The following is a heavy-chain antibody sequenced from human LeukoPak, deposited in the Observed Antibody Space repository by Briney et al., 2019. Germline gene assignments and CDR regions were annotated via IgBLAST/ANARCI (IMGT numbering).Heavy chain of an antibody. CDR3: ARANYYDSGGYYPGWFDL. J-gene: IGHJ5*02. Sequence: PSETLSLTCTVSGGSISSYYWSWIRQPAGKGLEWIGRIYTSGSTNYSPSLKSRVTMSVDTSKNQFSLKLSSVTAADTAVYYCARANYYDSGGYYPGWFDLWGQGTLVTVSS. V-gene: IGHV4-4*07. CDR2: IYTSGST. D-gene: IGHD3-22*01. CDR1: GGSISSYY.